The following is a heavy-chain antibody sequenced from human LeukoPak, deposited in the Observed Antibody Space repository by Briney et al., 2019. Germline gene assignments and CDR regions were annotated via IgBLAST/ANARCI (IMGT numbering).Heavy chain of an antibody. CDR3: VRRGPNNSGLDY. J-gene: IGHJ4*02. D-gene: IGHD5-12*01. Sequence: KTGGSLRLSCGASGFHLRRYNVTWVPEAPGKGVERVASITSTITYIYYADSVQCRFAVSRDNAKNSLYLQMNSLRAEDTAVFYCVRRGPNNSGLDYWGQGTLVTVPS. CDR1: GFHLRRYN. CDR2: ITSTITYI. V-gene: IGHV3-21*01.